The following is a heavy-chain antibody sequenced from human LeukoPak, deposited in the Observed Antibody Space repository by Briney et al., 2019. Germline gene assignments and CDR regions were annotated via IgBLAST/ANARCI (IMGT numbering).Heavy chain of an antibody. CDR3: AKGLQWELPLDS. J-gene: IGHJ4*02. CDR2: ISGCGGST. Sequence: GGSLRLSCAASGFTFSSYAMSWVRPAPGKGLEWVSSISGCGGSTDYADSVKGRFTIYSDNPKNTLSVQMDSLRAEDTAVYSCAKGLQWELPLDSWGQGALVTVSS. V-gene: IGHV3-23*01. D-gene: IGHD1-26*01. CDR1: GFTFSSYA.